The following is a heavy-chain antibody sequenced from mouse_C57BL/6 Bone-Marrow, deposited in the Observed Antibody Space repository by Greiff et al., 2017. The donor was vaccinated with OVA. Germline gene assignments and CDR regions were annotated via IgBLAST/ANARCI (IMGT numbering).Heavy chain of an antibody. CDR1: GYTFTSYW. Sequence: QVQLQQPGAELVRPGSSVKLSCKASGYTFTSYWMDWVKQRPGQGLEWIGNIYPSDSETHYNQKFKDKATLTVDKSSSTAYMQLSSLTSEDSAVYYYARIYHSDYWGQGTTLTVSS. J-gene: IGHJ2*01. CDR3: ARIYHSDY. D-gene: IGHD2-1*01. V-gene: IGHV1-61*01. CDR2: IYPSDSET.